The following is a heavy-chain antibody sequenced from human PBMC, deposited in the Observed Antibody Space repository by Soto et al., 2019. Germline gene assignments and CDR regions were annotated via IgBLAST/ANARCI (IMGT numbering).Heavy chain of an antibody. V-gene: IGHV3-74*01. CDR2: INSDGSST. J-gene: IGHJ4*02. CDR1: GFTFSSYW. Sequence: GGSLRLSCAASGFTFSSYWMHWVRQAPGKGLVWVSRINSDGSSTSYADSVKGRFTISRDNAKNTLYLQMNSLRAEDTAVYYCAREDDWYAIDYWGQGTLVTVSS. D-gene: IGHD3-9*01. CDR3: AREDDWYAIDY.